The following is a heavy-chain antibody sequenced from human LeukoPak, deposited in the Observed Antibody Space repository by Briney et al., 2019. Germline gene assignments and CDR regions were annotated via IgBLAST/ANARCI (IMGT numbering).Heavy chain of an antibody. CDR1: GFTFSSYG. Sequence: PGGSLRLSCAASGFTFSSYGMHWVRQAPGKGLEWVAVIWYDGSNKYYADSVKGRFTISRDNSKNTLYLQMNSLRAEDTAVYYCATASLYSSGWYDLAEYFQHWGQGTLVTVSS. CDR3: ATASLYSSGWYDLAEYFQH. D-gene: IGHD6-19*01. CDR2: IWYDGSNK. V-gene: IGHV3-33*01. J-gene: IGHJ1*01.